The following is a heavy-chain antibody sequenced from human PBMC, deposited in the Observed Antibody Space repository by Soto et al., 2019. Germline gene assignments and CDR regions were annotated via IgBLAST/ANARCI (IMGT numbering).Heavy chain of an antibody. Sequence: PSETLSLTCTVSGGSISSGGYYWSWIRQHPGKGLEWIGYIYYSGSTYYNPSLNSRVTISVDTSKNQFSLKLSSVTAAETAVYYCARDHVAWNYDHYYYYGMDVWGQGTPVTVSS. CDR2: IYYSGST. D-gene: IGHD1-7*01. CDR1: GGSISSGGYY. CDR3: ARDHVAWNYDHYYYYGMDV. V-gene: IGHV4-31*03. J-gene: IGHJ6*02.